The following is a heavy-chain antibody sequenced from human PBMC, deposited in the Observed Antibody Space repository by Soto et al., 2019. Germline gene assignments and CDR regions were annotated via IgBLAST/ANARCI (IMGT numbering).Heavy chain of an antibody. D-gene: IGHD2-2*01. V-gene: IGHV3-30-3*01. CDR2: ISYDGSNK. CDR3: ARGVVPAANTKGNWFDP. CDR1: GFTFSSYA. J-gene: IGHJ5*02. Sequence: PGGSLRLSYAASGFTFSSYAMHWVRQAPGKGLEWVAVISYDGSNKYYADSVKGRFTISRDNSKNTLYLQMNSLRAEDTAVYYCARGVVPAANTKGNWFDPWGQGTLVTVSS.